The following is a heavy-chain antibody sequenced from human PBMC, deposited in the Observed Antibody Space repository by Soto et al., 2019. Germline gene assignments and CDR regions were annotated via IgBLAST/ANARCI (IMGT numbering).Heavy chain of an antibody. D-gene: IGHD1-7*01. Sequence: GGSLRLSCAASGFTFSSYGMHWVRQAPGKGLEWVAVISYDGSNKYYADSVKGRFTISRDNSKNTLYLQMNSLRAEDTAVYYCAKDLEAVHGASNHKTTKIRATELDYYYYGMDVWGQGTTVTVSS. J-gene: IGHJ6*02. V-gene: IGHV3-30*18. CDR2: ISYDGSNK. CDR1: GFTFSSYG. CDR3: AKDLEAVHGASNHKTTKIRATELDYYYYGMDV.